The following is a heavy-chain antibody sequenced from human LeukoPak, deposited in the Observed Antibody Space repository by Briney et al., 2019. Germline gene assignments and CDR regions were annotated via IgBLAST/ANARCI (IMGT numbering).Heavy chain of an antibody. Sequence: PSETLSLTCSVSGGSISSYYWNWIRQPAGTGLEWIGRIYRSGSTNYSPSLKSRISMSIDMSKSQFSLKLSSVTAADTAVYYCARSNDNGDYYFDSWGQGTLVTVSS. D-gene: IGHD4-17*01. CDR1: GGSISSYY. J-gene: IGHJ4*02. CDR2: IYRSGST. V-gene: IGHV4-4*07. CDR3: ARSNDNGDYYFDS.